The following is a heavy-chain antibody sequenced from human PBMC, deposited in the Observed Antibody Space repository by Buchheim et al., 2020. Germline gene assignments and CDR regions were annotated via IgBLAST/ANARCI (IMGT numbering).Heavy chain of an antibody. D-gene: IGHD3-10*01. CDR2: ISGYNGNT. J-gene: IGHJ4*02. Sequence: QVHLVQSGAEVKKPGASVKVSCKASGYTFTNFGITWVRQAPGEGLEWVGWISGYNGNTNYALKLKERVTMTKDTSTSTVHLELRSLRPDDTAIYYCAREEVLWFGESALDYWGQGTL. V-gene: IGHV1-18*04. CDR3: AREEVLWFGESALDY. CDR1: GYTFTNFG.